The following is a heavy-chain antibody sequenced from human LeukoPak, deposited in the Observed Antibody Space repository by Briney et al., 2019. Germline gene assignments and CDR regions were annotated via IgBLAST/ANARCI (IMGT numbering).Heavy chain of an antibody. CDR1: GYTFTSYA. V-gene: IGHV1-3*01. CDR3: AREVVGATTYYYYYGMDV. D-gene: IGHD1-26*01. J-gene: IGHJ6*02. Sequence: GASVKVSCTASGYTFTSYAMHWVRQAPGQRLEWMGWINAGNGNTKYSQKFQGRVTITRDTSASTAYMELSSLRSEDTAVYYCAREVVGATTYYYYYGMDVWGQGTTVTVSS. CDR2: INAGNGNT.